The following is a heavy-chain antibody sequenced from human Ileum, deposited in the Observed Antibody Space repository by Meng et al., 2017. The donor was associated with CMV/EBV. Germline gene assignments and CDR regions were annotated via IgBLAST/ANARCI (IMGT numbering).Heavy chain of an antibody. CDR1: GGTFRNFA. Sequence: SSVKVSCTASGGTFRNFAITWGRQAPGQGLEWMGGIIPICGTAKYAQKFQGRVTITTDESKTTAYMELSNLRSEDTAMYYCSREPAWGQGTLVTVSS. J-gene: IGHJ5*02. V-gene: IGHV1-69*05. CDR2: IIPICGTA. CDR3: SREPA.